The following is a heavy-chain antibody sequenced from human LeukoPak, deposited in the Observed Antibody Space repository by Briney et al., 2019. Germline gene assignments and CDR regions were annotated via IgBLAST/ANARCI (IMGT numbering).Heavy chain of an antibody. J-gene: IGHJ4*02. Sequence: SETLSLTCTVSGGSISSYYWSWIRQPAGKGLEWIGRIYTSGSTNYNPSLKSRVTMSVDTSKNQFSLKLSSVTAADTAVYCCARAGRGWTSRYYFDYWGQGTLVTVSS. CDR3: ARAGRGWTSRYYFDY. CDR1: GGSISSYY. CDR2: IYTSGST. V-gene: IGHV4-4*07. D-gene: IGHD3/OR15-3a*01.